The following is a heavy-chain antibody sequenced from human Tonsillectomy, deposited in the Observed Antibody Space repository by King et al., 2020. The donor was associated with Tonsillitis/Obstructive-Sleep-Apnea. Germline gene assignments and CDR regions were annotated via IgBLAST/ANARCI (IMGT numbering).Heavy chain of an antibody. CDR1: GFTFSTYW. V-gene: IGHV3-74*01. D-gene: IGHD5-12*01. CDR2: INSDGSST. CDR3: ARPYGGSYDGFDP. J-gene: IGHJ5*02. Sequence: VQLVESGGGLVQPGGSLRLSCAASGFTFSTYWMHWVRQAPGKGLVWVSRINSDGSSTSYADSVKGRFTISRDNAKNTLYLQMNSLRAEDTAVYYCARPYGGSYDGFDPWGQGTPVTVSS.